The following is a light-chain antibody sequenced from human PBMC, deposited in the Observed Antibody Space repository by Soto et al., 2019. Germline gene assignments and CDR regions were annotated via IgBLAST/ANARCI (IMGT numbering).Light chain of an antibody. J-gene: IGLJ2*01. V-gene: IGLV1-44*01. Sequence: QSVLTQTPSASEAPGQRVTISCSGGSSNIGSNTVNWYQQLPGTAPKLLIYTSNQRPSGVPDRFSGSKSGTSASLAISGLQSEDEADYYCASWDDSLIGWAFGGGTKLTVL. CDR3: ASWDDSLIGWA. CDR2: TSN. CDR1: SSNIGSNT.